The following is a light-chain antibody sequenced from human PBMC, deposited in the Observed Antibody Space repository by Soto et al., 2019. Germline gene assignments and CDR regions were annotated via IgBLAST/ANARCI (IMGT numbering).Light chain of an antibody. J-gene: IGKJ1*01. Sequence: DMQMTQSPSSLSASVGDRVTITCRASQSISSYLNWYRQKPGKAPKLLIYAASSLQSGVPSRFSGSGSGTDFTLTISSLQPEDFATYYCQQSYSTPQTFGQGTKVEIK. CDR3: QQSYSTPQT. CDR1: QSISSY. CDR2: AAS. V-gene: IGKV1-39*01.